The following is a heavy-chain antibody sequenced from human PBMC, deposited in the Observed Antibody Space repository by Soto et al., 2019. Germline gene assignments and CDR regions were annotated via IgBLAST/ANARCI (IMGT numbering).Heavy chain of an antibody. Sequence: SETLSLTCTVSGGSISSYYWSWILHPPGEERECIGYIYYNGGTNYNRSIKSRVTISVDTPKNQFSLKLSSVTAADTAVDYCARAPIPYDILTGYLDYYYCGMDVWGQGTTVTVSS. V-gene: IGHV4-59*01. CDR1: GGSISSYY. CDR3: ARAPIPYDILTGYLDYYYCGMDV. J-gene: IGHJ6*02. D-gene: IGHD3-9*01. CDR2: IYYNGGT.